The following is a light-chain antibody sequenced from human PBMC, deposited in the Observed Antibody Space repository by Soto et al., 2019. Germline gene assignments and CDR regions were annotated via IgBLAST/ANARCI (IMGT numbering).Light chain of an antibody. CDR2: DAY. CDR1: QSISSW. V-gene: IGKV1-5*01. J-gene: IGKJ4*01. CDR3: QQVKTYPRP. Sequence: DVQMPQSPSTLSASVRARGTITCRARQSISSWLAWYQQKPGKAPKLPSYDAYSLESGVPSRFSGSGSATEFTLTISSLQPDDFATYYCQQVKTYPRPFGGVTNVDI.